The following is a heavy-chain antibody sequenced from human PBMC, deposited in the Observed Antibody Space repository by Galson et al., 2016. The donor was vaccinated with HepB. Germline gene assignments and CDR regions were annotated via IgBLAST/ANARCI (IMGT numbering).Heavy chain of an antibody. CDR2: IYYTGST. D-gene: IGHD3-10*01. V-gene: IGHV4-59*02. CDR1: GGSVTYYY. CDR3: AGSPGGYAFDL. Sequence: ETLSLTCSVSGGSVTYYYWSWIRQPPGKGLEYIGYIYYTGSTNDNPSLNSRVTMSLDTSKNQLSLNLSSVTDADTAIYYCAGSPGGYAFDLWGQGTMVIVSS. J-gene: IGHJ3*01.